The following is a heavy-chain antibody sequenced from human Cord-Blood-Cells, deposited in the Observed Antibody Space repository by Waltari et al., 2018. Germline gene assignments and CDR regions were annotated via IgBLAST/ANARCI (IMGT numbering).Heavy chain of an antibody. V-gene: IGHV3-33*01. CDR2: IWYDGSNK. Sequence: QVQLVESGGGVVQPGRSLRPSCAAYGFPFSSHGMHWVRQAPGKGLEWVAVIWYDGSNKYYADSVKGRFTISRDNSKNTLYLQMNSLRAEDTAVYYCARERVAGGDYWGQGTLVTVSS. CDR1: GFPFSSHG. D-gene: IGHD6-19*01. J-gene: IGHJ4*02. CDR3: ARERVAGGDY.